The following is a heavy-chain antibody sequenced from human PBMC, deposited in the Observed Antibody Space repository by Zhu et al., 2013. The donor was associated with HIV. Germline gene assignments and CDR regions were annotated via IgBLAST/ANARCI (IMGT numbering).Heavy chain of an antibody. J-gene: IGHJ6*02. CDR3: ARGTLRDSLGLPVVPAAIHGDFYYDMDV. D-gene: IGHD2-2*02. Sequence: QVQLVQSGAEVKKPGSSVKVSCKASGGTFSSYAISWVRQAPGQGLEWMGGIIPIFRTADYTQKFQGRVTITADDSMSTAYMELSSLRSDDTAVYYCARGTLRDSLGLPVVPAAIHGDFYYDMDVWGQGTTVTVSS. CDR2: IIPIFRTA. V-gene: IGHV1-69*01. CDR1: GGTFSSYA.